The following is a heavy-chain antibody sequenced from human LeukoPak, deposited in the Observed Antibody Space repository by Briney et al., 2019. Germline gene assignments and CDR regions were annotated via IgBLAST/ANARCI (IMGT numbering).Heavy chain of an antibody. CDR1: GGTFSSYA. Sequence: GASVKVSCKASGGTFSSYAISWVRQAPGQGLEWMGGIIPIFGTANYAQKFQGRVTITADESTSTAYMELSSLRSEDTAVYYCARAPGIAARYYFDYWGQGTLVTVSS. D-gene: IGHD6-6*01. CDR3: ARAPGIAARYYFDY. J-gene: IGHJ4*02. CDR2: IIPIFGTA. V-gene: IGHV1-69*13.